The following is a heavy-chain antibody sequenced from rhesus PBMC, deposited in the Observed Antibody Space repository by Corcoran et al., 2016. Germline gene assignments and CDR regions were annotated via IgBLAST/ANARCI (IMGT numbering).Heavy chain of an antibody. J-gene: IGHJ4*01. CDR3: AKVRDTVGTVPDY. Sequence: EVQLVETGGGLVQPGGSLRLSCAASGFTFSSYGMSWVLQAPGQGLVWVSGIKYTGGRTYSADAGKGRFPITRDNSKNTLSLQMNSLRAEDTAVYYCAKVRDTVGTVPDYWGQGVLVTVSS. CDR1: GFTFSSYG. D-gene: IGHD5-42*01. V-gene: IGHV3S5*01. CDR2: IKYTGGRT.